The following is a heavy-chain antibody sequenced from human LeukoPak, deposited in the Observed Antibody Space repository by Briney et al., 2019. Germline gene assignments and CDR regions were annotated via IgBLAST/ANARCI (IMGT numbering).Heavy chain of an antibody. CDR1: GFTFSSYA. Sequence: GGSLRLSCAPSGFTFSSYAMSWVRQAPGMGLEWVSTIRGSGGSTDYADSVKGRFTISRDNSKNTLYLQMNSLRAEDTAVYYCAKNWGATFDYWGQGTLVTVSS. J-gene: IGHJ4*02. V-gene: IGHV3-23*01. D-gene: IGHD1-26*01. CDR3: AKNWGATFDY. CDR2: IRGSGGST.